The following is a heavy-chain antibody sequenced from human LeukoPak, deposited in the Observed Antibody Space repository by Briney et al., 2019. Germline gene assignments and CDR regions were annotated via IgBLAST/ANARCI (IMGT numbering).Heavy chain of an antibody. J-gene: IGHJ4*02. CDR3: ARGLPPAY. Sequence: PSETLSLTRAVSGGSISSGGYSWSWIRQPPGKGLEWIGYIYHSGNTNYNPSLKSRVTISVDTSRKQFSLKLSSVTAADTAVYFCARGLPPAYWGQGTLVTVSS. V-gene: IGHV4-30-2*01. CDR1: GGSISSGGYS. CDR2: IYHSGNT.